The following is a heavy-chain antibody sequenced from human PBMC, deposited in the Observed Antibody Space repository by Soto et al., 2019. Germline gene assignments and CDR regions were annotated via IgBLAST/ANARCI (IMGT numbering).Heavy chain of an antibody. CDR1: GASISSSY. Sequence: PSETLSRTCPASGASISSSYWSWIRRPPGQGLAWIGYTYHSGSNKYNPSIKSPVTISVDTSKNQCSVKLSSVTAADTAVYYCARVWGLDYIESWGKGNRVT. V-gene: IGHV4-59*01. CDR3: ARVWGLDYIES. J-gene: IGHJ4*02. D-gene: IGHD7-27*01. CDR2: TYHSGSN.